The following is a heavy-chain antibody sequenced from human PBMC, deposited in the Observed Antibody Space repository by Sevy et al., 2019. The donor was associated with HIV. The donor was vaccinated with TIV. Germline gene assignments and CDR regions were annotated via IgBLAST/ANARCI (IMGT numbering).Heavy chain of an antibody. CDR2: IIPILGTT. J-gene: IGHJ4*02. Sequence: ASVKVSCKASGGTFRTSGISWVRQAPGQGPEWMGGIIPILGTTNYAQKFQGRVTINADESTNPAYMELSSLRSEDTAVYYCARGGGNGWYYFDYWGQETLVTVSS. CDR3: ARGGGNGWYYFDY. D-gene: IGHD6-19*01. V-gene: IGHV1-69*13. CDR1: GGTFRTSG.